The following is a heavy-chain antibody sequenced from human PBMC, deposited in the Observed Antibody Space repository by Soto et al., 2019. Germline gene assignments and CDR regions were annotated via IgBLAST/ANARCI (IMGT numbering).Heavy chain of an antibody. CDR1: GFTFSSYW. J-gene: IGHJ3*02. V-gene: IGHV3-7*01. CDR3: ASSRLSSSWYGGAFDI. Sequence: PVGSLRLSCAASGFTFSSYWMSWVRQAPGKGLEWVANIKQDGSEKYYVDSVKGRFTISRDNAKDSLYLQMNSLRAEDTAVYYCASSRLSSSWYGGAFDIWGQGTMVTVSS. D-gene: IGHD6-13*01. CDR2: IKQDGSEK.